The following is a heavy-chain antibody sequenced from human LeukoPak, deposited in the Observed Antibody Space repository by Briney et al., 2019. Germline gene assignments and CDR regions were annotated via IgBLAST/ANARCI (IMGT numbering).Heavy chain of an antibody. CDR2: ISYDGSNK. CDR3: AKDQGSSSWTYYFDY. V-gene: IGHV3-30*18. CDR1: VFTFSSYG. D-gene: IGHD6-13*01. Sequence: PGGSLKLSCAASVFTFSSYGMHWVRQAPGKGLEWVAVISYDGSNKYYADSVNGRFNISRDNSKNTLYLQMNRLRAEDTAVYYCAKDQGSSSWTYYFDYWGQGTLVTVSS. J-gene: IGHJ4*02.